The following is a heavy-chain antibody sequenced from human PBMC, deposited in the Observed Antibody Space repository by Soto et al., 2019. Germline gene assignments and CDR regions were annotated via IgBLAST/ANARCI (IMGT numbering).Heavy chain of an antibody. J-gene: IGHJ5*02. Sequence: QVQLVQSGAEVKKPGASVKVSCKASGYTFTSYDINWVRQATGQGLEWMGWMNPNSGNTGYAQKFQGRVTMTRNTSISTADMELSSLRSEDTAVYYCARTGRLAGSGWYNWFDPWGQGTLVTVSS. CDR3: ARTGRLAGSGWYNWFDP. V-gene: IGHV1-8*01. D-gene: IGHD6-19*01. CDR2: MNPNSGNT. CDR1: GYTFTSYD.